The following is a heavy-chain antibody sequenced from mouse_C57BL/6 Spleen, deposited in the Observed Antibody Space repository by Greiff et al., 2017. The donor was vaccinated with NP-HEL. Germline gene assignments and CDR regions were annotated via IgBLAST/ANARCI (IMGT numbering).Heavy chain of an antibody. CDR1: GYTFTSYW. Sequence: VQLQQSGAELAKPGASVKLSCKASGYTFTSYWMHWVKQRPGQGLEWIGYINPSSGYTKYNQKFKDKATLTADKSSSTADMQLSSLTYEDSAVYYCARGDTTVVAPFDYWGQGTTLTVSS. D-gene: IGHD1-1*01. V-gene: IGHV1-7*01. J-gene: IGHJ2*01. CDR3: ARGDTTVVAPFDY. CDR2: INPSSGYT.